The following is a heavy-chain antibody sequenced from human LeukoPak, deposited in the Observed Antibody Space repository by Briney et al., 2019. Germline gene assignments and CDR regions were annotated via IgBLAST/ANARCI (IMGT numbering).Heavy chain of an antibody. J-gene: IGHJ4*02. CDR2: ISGGGGNT. CDR3: ANFRSYGIQVDY. CDR1: GFTFSSYD. V-gene: IGHV3-23*01. D-gene: IGHD4-17*01. Sequence: PGGSLRLSCAASGFTFSSYDMSWVRQAPGKGLEWVSAISGGGGNTYYADSVKGRFTISRDNSKNTLYLQVNSLRAEDTAVYYCANFRSYGIQVDYWGQGTLVTVSS.